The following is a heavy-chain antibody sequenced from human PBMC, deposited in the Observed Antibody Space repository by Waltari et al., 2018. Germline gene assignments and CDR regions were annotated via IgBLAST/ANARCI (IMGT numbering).Heavy chain of an antibody. V-gene: IGHV4-34*02. Sequence: QVQLQQGGAGLLKPSETLSLTCTVHGGPFIGHFWPWIRQAPGKGLEWLGEIDHRGSTHYNPSFRSRVTISVDTSKNQFSLQLNSVTAADTALYYCARERSRDFDWLPNVLDVWGLGTLVTVSS. CDR1: GGPFIGHF. CDR2: IDHRGST. D-gene: IGHD3-9*01. CDR3: ARERSRDFDWLPNVLDV. J-gene: IGHJ3*01.